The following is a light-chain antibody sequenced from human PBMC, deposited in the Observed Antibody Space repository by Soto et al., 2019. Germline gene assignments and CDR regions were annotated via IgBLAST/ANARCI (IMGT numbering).Light chain of an antibody. CDR3: QHYSDWPLT. Sequence: EIVMTQSPATLSVSPGDTDTLSCRASQSVRYNYLAWYQQKPGQAPRLLIYGISTRATGIPARFSDSGSGTEFTLTINSLQSEDFAVYYCQHYSDWPLTFGGGTKVEIK. CDR1: QSVRYN. V-gene: IGKV3-15*01. J-gene: IGKJ4*01. CDR2: GIS.